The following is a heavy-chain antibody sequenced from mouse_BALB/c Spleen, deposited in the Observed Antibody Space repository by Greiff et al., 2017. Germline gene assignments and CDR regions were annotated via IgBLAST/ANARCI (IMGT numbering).Heavy chain of an antibody. CDR1: GFTFSDYY. CDR2: ISDGGSYT. D-gene: IGHD2-4*01. V-gene: IGHV5-4*02. Sequence: EVKVVESGGGLVKPGGSLKLSCAASGFTFSDYYMYWVRQTPEKRLEWVATISDGGSYTYYPDSVKGRFTISRDNAKNNLYLQMSSLKSEDTAMYYCARTSYDYDHYFDYWGQGTTLTVSS. J-gene: IGHJ2*01. CDR3: ARTSYDYDHYFDY.